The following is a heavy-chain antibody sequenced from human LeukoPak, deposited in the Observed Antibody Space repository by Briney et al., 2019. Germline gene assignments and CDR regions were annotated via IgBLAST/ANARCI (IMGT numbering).Heavy chain of an antibody. V-gene: IGHV4-4*02. CDR2: IFHSGST. J-gene: IGHJ5*02. CDR1: GGSISSNNW. CDR3: ARGPTPYYYDSSGYP. D-gene: IGHD3-22*01. Sequence: PSETLSLTCAVSGGSISSNNWWSWVRQPPGKGLEWIGEIFHSGSTNYNPSLKSRVTISVDKSKNQFSLKLSSVTAADTAVYYCARGPTPYYYDSSGYPWGQGTLVTVSS.